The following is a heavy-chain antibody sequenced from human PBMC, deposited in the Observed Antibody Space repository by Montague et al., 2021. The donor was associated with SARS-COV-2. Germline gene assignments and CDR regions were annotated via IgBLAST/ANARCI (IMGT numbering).Heavy chain of an antibody. D-gene: IGHD3-16*01. CDR3: ARSGGVYDYVWGSYLRRSTIYGMDV. V-gene: IGHV4-59*01. CDR2: IYYSGST. J-gene: IGHJ6*02. Sequence: SETLSLTCTVSGGSISSYYWSWIRQPPGKGLEWIGYIYYSGSTNYNPSLKSRVTISVDTSKNQFSLKLSSVTAADTAVYYCARSGGVYDYVWGSYLRRSTIYGMDVWGQGTTVTVSS. CDR1: GGSISSYY.